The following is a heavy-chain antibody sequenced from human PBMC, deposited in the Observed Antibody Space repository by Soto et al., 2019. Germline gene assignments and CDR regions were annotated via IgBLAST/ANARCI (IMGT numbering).Heavy chain of an antibody. CDR1: GGSISSSSYY. J-gene: IGHJ6*02. D-gene: IGHD2-21*02. CDR2: IYYSGST. CDR3: AKQTRGTVVTRGYYYGMDV. Sequence: ETLSLTCTVSGGSISSSSYYWGWIRQPPGKGLEWIGSIYYSGSTYYNPSLKSRVTISVDTSKNQFSLKLSSVTAADTAVYYCAKQTRGTVVTRGYYYGMDVWGQGTTVTVSS. V-gene: IGHV4-39*01.